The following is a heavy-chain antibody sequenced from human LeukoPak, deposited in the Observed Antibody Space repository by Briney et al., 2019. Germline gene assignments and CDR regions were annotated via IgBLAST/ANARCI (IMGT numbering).Heavy chain of an antibody. V-gene: IGHV3-7*03. CDR1: GFTFSSYW. J-gene: IGHJ5*02. D-gene: IGHD3-3*01. Sequence: GGSLRLSCAASGFTFSSYWMSWVRQAPGKGLGWVANIKQDGSEKYYVDSVKGRFTISRDNAKNSLYLQMNSLRAEDTAVYYCARDPGYYDFDPWGQGTLVTVSS. CDR2: IKQDGSEK. CDR3: ARDPGYYDFDP.